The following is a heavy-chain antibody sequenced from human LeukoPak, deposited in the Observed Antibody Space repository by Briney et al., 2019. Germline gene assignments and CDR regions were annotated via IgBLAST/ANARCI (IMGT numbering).Heavy chain of an antibody. J-gene: IGHJ3*02. D-gene: IGHD2-2*01. CDR3: ARDLVVPAASSNVAFDI. CDR2: ISSSGSTI. CDR1: GFTFSSYE. Sequence: GGSLRLSCAASGFTFSSYEMNWVRQAPGKGLEWVSYISSSGSTIYYADSVKGRFTISRDNAKNTLYLQMNSLRAEDTAVYYCARDLVVPAASSNVAFDIWGQGTMVTVSS. V-gene: IGHV3-48*03.